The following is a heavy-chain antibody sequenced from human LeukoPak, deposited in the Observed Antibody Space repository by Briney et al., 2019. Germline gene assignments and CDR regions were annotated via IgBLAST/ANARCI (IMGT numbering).Heavy chain of an antibody. CDR2: IYYSGST. CDR3: ARQVNSYPYYFDY. J-gene: IGHJ4*02. CDR1: GGSISSSSYY. Sequence: SETLSLTCTVSGGSISSSSYYWGRLRQPPGKGLEWIGSIYYSGSTYYNPSLKSRVTISVDTSKNQFSLKLSSVTAADTAVYYCARQVNSYPYYFDYWGQGTLVTVSS. D-gene: IGHD5-18*01. V-gene: IGHV4-39*01.